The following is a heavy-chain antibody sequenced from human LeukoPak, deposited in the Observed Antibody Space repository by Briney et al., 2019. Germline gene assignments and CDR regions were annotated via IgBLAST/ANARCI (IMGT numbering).Heavy chain of an antibody. CDR1: GFTFSSYA. Sequence: PGGSLRLSCAACGFTFSSYAMSWVRQAPGKGLEWVSAISGSGGSTYYADSVKGRFTISRDNSKNTLYLQMNSLRAEDTAVYYCAKDSSGWYGGGYFDYWGQGTLVTVSS. J-gene: IGHJ4*02. V-gene: IGHV3-23*01. CDR2: ISGSGGST. D-gene: IGHD6-19*01. CDR3: AKDSSGWYGGGYFDY.